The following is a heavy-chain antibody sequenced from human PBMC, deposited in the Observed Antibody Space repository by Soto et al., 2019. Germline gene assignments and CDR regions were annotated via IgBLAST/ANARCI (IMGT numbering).Heavy chain of an antibody. V-gene: IGHV3-23*01. Sequence: LRLSCAASGFKSVDYAMGWVRQAPGKGLEWVAAISGTGARTFYDDSVKGRFTISRDNGKSSLYLQMDSLRAEDTALYYCVRQQYDFLVDPWGQGTLVTVSS. D-gene: IGHD4-4*01. CDR3: VRQQYDFLVDP. CDR1: GFKSVDYA. J-gene: IGHJ5*02. CDR2: ISGTGART.